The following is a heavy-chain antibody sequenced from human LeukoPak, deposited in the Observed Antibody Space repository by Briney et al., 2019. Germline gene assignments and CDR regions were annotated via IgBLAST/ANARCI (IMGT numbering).Heavy chain of an antibody. CDR3: ARLEAVASDY. D-gene: IGHD6-19*01. V-gene: IGHV3-21*01. CDR1: GFTFSSYS. Sequence: PGGSLRLSCTASGFTFSSYSMNWVRQAPGKGLEWVSSISSSSYIYYADSVKGRFTISTDNAKNSLYLQMNSLRAEDTAVYYCARLEAVASDYWGQGTLVTVSS. CDR2: ISSSSYI. J-gene: IGHJ4*02.